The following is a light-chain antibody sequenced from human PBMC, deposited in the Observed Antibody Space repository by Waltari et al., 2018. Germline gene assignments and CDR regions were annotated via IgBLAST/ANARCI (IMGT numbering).Light chain of an antibody. CDR1: QSVTSIS. CDR2: GTS. J-gene: IGKJ4*01. CDR3: QQYDGEVVT. V-gene: IGKV3-20*01. Sequence: EIVLTQSPGTLSLSPGERATLSCRASQSVTSISLSWYQQKLGQAPRLLIYGTSSRATGTPDRFSGSGSGSDLTLTISRLEPEDVAVYYCQQYDGEVVTFGGGTKVEI.